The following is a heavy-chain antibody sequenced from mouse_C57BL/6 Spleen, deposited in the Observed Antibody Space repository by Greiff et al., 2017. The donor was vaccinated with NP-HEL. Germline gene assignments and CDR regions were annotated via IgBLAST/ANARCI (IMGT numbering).Heavy chain of an antibody. V-gene: IGHV1-19*01. D-gene: IGHD2-5*01. CDR1: GYTFTDYY. CDR2: INPYNGGT. J-gene: IGHJ4*01. Sequence: VQLKESGPVLVKPGASVKMSCKASGYTFTDYYMNWVKQSHGKSLEWIGVINPYNGGTSYNQKFKGKATLTVDKSSSTAYMELNSLTSEDSAVYYCARDYYSNYEGEGYAMDYWGQGTSVTVSS. CDR3: ARDYYSNYEGEGYAMDY.